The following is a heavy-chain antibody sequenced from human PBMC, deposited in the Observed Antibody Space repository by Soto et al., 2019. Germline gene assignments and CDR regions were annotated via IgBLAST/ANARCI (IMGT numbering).Heavy chain of an antibody. Sequence: ASETLSLTCTVSGGSISSSSYYWGWIRQPPGKGLEWIGSIYYSGSTYYNPSLKSRVTISVDTSKNQFSLKLSSVTAADTAVYYCARHGSSLRYFDWFRKGAFDYWGQGTLVIVSS. V-gene: IGHV4-39*01. D-gene: IGHD3-9*01. CDR3: ARHGSSLRYFDWFRKGAFDY. J-gene: IGHJ4*02. CDR2: IYYSGST. CDR1: GGSISSSSYY.